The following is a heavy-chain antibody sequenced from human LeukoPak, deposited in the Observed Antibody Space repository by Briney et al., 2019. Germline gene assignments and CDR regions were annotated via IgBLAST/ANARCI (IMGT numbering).Heavy chain of an antibody. CDR2: INPSGGST. Sequence: ASVKVSCKASGYTFTSYYMHWVRQAPGQGLEWMGIINPSGGSTSYAQKFQGRVTMTRDMSTNTVYMELSSLRSEDTAVYYCARVFNSPPIMITFGGVIAGDAFDIWGQGTMVTVSS. CDR1: GYTFTSYY. V-gene: IGHV1-46*01. CDR3: ARVFNSPPIMITFGGVIAGDAFDI. J-gene: IGHJ3*02. D-gene: IGHD3-16*02.